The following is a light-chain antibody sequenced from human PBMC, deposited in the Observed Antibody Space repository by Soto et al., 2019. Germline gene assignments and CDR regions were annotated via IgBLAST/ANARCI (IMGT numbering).Light chain of an antibody. V-gene: IGKV1-33*01. J-gene: IGKJ4*02. Sequence: DIQMTQSPSSLSASVGDRVTITCRASQSISSYLNWYQQKPGKAPKLLIYDVSTLEPGVPSRFSGSGYGSYFTFTINNLQAEDVATYYCQQYDSLPLTFGGGTKVDIK. CDR2: DVS. CDR1: QSISSY. CDR3: QQYDSLPLT.